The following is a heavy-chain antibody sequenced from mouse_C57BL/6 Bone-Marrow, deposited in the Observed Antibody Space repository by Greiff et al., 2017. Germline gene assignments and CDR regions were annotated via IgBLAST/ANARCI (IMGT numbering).Heavy chain of an antibody. J-gene: IGHJ3*01. CDR2: IYPGDGDT. V-gene: IGHV1-82*01. CDR1: GYAFTSSW. D-gene: IGHD2-1*01. Sequence: VQLVESGPELVKPGASVKISCKASGYAFTSSWMHWVKQRPGKGLEWIGRIYPGDGDTNYNGKFKGKATLTADKSSSTAYMQLSSLTSEDSAVXFCARSDYYGHYAWFADWGQGTLVTVSA. CDR3: ARSDYYGHYAWFAD.